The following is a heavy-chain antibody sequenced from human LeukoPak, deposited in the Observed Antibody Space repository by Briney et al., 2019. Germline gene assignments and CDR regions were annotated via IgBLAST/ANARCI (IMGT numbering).Heavy chain of an antibody. CDR1: GFTFSGYA. Sequence: GGSLRLSCAASGFTFSGYAMSWVRQAPGKGLEWVSAISGSGGSTYYADSVKGRFTISRDNSKNTLYLQMNSLRAEDTAVYYCAKDLYYDFWSGLYYGMDVWGQGTTVTVSS. CDR2: ISGSGGST. D-gene: IGHD3-3*01. J-gene: IGHJ6*02. CDR3: AKDLYYDFWSGLYYGMDV. V-gene: IGHV3-23*01.